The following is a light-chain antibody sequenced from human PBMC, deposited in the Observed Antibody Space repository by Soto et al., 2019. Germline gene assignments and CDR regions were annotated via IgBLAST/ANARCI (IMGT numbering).Light chain of an antibody. CDR2: AAS. Sequence: DMEMTQSRSSLAASVGDRVTITCRASQGISNSLAWYQQKPGKVPKLLIYAASTLQSGVPSRFSGSGSGTDFTLTISSLQPEDVATYYCQKYNSAPRTFGQGTKVDIK. CDR3: QKYNSAPRT. J-gene: IGKJ1*01. CDR1: QGISNS. V-gene: IGKV1-27*01.